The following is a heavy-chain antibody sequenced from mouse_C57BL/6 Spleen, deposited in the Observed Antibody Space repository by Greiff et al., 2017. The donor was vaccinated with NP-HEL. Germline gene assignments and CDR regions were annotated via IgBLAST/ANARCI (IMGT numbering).Heavy chain of an antibody. CDR2: IDPSDSET. Sequence: VQLQQPGAELVRPGSSVKLSCKASGYTFTSYWMHWVKQRPIQGLEWIGNIDPSDSETHYNQKFKDKVTLTVDKSSSTAYMQLSSLTSEDSAVYYCARWGYDAMDYWGQGTSVTVSS. CDR3: ARWGYDAMDY. CDR1: GYTFTSYW. V-gene: IGHV1-52*01. J-gene: IGHJ4*01.